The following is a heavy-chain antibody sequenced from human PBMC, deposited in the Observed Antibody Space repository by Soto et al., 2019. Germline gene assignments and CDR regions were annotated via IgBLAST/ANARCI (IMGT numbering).Heavy chain of an antibody. D-gene: IGHD5-18*01. Sequence: SETLSLTCAVSGGSISSGGYSWSWIRQPPGKGMEWIGYIYNSGSTYYNPSLKSRDTISIDTSKIQVSLKVNSVSAADTAVYYCARDHPHSYGVYYFDYWGQGTPVTVSS. CDR1: GGSISSGGYS. J-gene: IGHJ4*02. V-gene: IGHV4-30-2*01. CDR2: IYNSGST. CDR3: ARDHPHSYGVYYFDY.